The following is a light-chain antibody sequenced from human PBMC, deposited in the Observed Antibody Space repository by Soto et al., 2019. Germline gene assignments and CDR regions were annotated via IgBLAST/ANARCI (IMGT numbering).Light chain of an antibody. J-gene: IGKJ2*01. CDR2: GAS. Sequence: EIVLTQPPGTLSLSPGERATLSCRASQSVSNSYLAWYQQKPGQAPRLLIYGASSRATGIPDRFSGSGSGTDITLTISRLEPEDFAVYYCQQYGSSPVTFGQGTKLEIK. CDR3: QQYGSSPVT. CDR1: QSVSNSY. V-gene: IGKV3-20*01.